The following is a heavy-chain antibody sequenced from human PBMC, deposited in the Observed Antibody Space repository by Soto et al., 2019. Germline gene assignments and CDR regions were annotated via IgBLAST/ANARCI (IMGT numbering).Heavy chain of an antibody. CDR3: ARDVLRYFDWLLPMYNWFDP. V-gene: IGHV1-18*01. CDR1: GYTFTNYG. CDR2: ISAYNGNT. J-gene: IGHJ5*02. D-gene: IGHD3-9*01. Sequence: QVQLVQSGAEVKKPGASVKVSCKASGYTFTNYGISWVRQAPGQGLEWMGWISAYNGNTNYAQKLQGRVTMTTDTSTSTAYMELRSLRSDDTAVYYCARDVLRYFDWLLPMYNWFDPWGQGTLVTVSS.